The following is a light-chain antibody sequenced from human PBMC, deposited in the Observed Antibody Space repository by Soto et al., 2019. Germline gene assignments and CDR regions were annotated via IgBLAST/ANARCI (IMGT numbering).Light chain of an antibody. CDR2: KAS. CDR3: QQYNSYPLT. Sequence: DIQMTQSPSTLSASVGDRVTITCRASQSISSWLAWYQQKPGKAPILLIYKASSLESGVPSRFRGSGSGTEFTLTISSLQPDDFATYYCQQYNSYPLTFGGGTKVEIK. CDR1: QSISSW. V-gene: IGKV1-5*03. J-gene: IGKJ4*01.